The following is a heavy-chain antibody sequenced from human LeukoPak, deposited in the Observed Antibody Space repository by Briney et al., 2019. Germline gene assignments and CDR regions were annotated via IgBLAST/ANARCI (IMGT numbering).Heavy chain of an antibody. J-gene: IGHJ4*02. D-gene: IGHD5-12*01. V-gene: IGHV3-43*01. Sequence: GGSLRLSCAAAGFTFHHYSMHWVRQPPGKGLEWVSLISWDGGITYYADSVRGRFTISRDNGKNSLSLEMNSLRTEDTTLYYCAKDSNTGGYSFGSWGQGTLVTVTS. CDR1: GFTFHHYS. CDR3: AKDSNTGGYSFGS. CDR2: ISWDGGIT.